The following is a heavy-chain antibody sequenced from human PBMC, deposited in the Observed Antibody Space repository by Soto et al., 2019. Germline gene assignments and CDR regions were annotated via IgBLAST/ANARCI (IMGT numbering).Heavy chain of an antibody. Sequence: PPEKLRDTYTVSGGTVRRGSYFLCWIRQHTGKGLEWIGYIYYSGSTNYNPSLKSRVAISVDTSKNQFSLKLSSVTAADTAVYYCARDVNLVFCCSSRHHDVFSFCGQGSMVIGSAGM. V-gene: IGHV4-61*01. CDR1: GGTVRRGSYF. J-gene: IGHJ6*01. CDR2: IYYSGST. D-gene: IGHD5-18*01. CDR3: ARDVNLVFCCSSRHHDVFSFCGQGSMVIGSAGM.